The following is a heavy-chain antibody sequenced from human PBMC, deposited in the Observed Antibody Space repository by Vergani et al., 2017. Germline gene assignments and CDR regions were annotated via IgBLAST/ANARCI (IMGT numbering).Heavy chain of an antibody. CDR3: TRNSYGDYVIDY. D-gene: IGHD4-17*01. CDR2: IRSKAYGGTT. V-gene: IGHV3-49*04. Sequence: EVQLVESGGGLVQPGRSLRLSCTASGFTFGDYAMSWVRQAPGKGLEWVGFIRSKAYGGTTEYAASVKGRFTISRDDSNSIAYLQMNSLKTEDTAVYYCTRNSYGDYVIDYWGQGTLVTVSS. CDR1: GFTFGDYA. J-gene: IGHJ4*02.